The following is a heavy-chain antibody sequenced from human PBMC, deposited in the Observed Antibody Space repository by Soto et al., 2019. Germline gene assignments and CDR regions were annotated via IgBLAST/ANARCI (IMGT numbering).Heavy chain of an antibody. CDR3: AIAPAPLYSSSWYYLDY. CDR2: IYYSGST. J-gene: IGHJ4*02. CDR1: GGSISSYY. D-gene: IGHD6-13*01. Sequence: SETLSLTCTVSGGSISSYYWSWIRQPPGKGLEWIGYIYYSGSTNYNPSLKSRVTISVDTSKNQFSLKLSSVTAADTAVYYCAIAPAPLYSSSWYYLDYWGQGTLVTAPQ. V-gene: IGHV4-59*01.